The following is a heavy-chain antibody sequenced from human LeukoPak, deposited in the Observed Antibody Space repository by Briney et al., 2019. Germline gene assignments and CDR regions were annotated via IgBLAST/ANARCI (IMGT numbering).Heavy chain of an antibody. CDR3: ARHVTISGPYDASDI. V-gene: IGHV4-39*01. CDR2: IYYSGST. Sequence: PSETLSLTCTVSGGSISSSTYYWGWIRQPPGKGLEWIGSIYYSGSTYYNPSLKSRVTISVDTSKNQFSLKLRSVTAADTAVYYCARHVTISGPYDASDIWGQGTMVTVSP. J-gene: IGHJ3*02. CDR1: GGSISSSTYY. D-gene: IGHD5-24*01.